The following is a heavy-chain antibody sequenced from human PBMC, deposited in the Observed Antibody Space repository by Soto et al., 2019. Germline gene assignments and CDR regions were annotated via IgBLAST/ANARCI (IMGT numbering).Heavy chain of an antibody. Sequence: HVQLVESGGGVVQPGRSLRLSCAASGLTFSDFGMHWVRQAPGKGLEWVAVISYDGSNKYYADSVKGRFTISRDNSKNTLYLQMNSLRAEDTAVYYCAKGGDYYDSSGLDAFDTWGQGTMVTVSS. CDR1: GLTFSDFG. CDR2: ISYDGSNK. V-gene: IGHV3-30*18. D-gene: IGHD3-22*01. J-gene: IGHJ3*02. CDR3: AKGGDYYDSSGLDAFDT.